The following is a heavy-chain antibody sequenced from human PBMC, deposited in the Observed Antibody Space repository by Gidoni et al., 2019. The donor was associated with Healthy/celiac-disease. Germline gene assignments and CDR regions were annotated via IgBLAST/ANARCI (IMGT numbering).Heavy chain of an antibody. CDR1: GYTFTSYA. CDR3: TLVYDILTGYYYYYGMDV. Sequence: QVQLVQSGAEVQKPGASVKVSCKASGYTFTSYAIHWVRQAPGQRLEWMGWINAGNGNTKYSQKFQGRVTITRDTSASTAYMELSSLRSEDTAVYYCTLVYDILTGYYYYYGMDVWGQGTTVTVSS. V-gene: IGHV1-3*01. D-gene: IGHD3-9*01. CDR2: INAGNGNT. J-gene: IGHJ6*02.